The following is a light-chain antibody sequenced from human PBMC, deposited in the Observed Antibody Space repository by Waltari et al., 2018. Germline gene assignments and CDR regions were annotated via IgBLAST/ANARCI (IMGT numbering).Light chain of an antibody. V-gene: IGLV2-14*03. Sequence: QSALTQPASVSGSPGQSITISCTGTNSDIGAYNYFSWYQQPPGKAPKVIIFDVIFRPSGVSNRFSGSKSGNTASLTITGLQAEDEAHYYCSSFTVTDTLVVFGGGTKLTV. CDR2: DVI. CDR3: SSFTVTDTLVV. CDR1: NSDIGAYNY. J-gene: IGLJ2*01.